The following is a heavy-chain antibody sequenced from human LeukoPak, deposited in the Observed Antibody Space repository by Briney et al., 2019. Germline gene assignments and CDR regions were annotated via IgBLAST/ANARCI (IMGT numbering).Heavy chain of an antibody. V-gene: IGHV3-33*01. CDR1: GFTSSSYG. Sequence: GSLRLSCAASGFTSSSYGMHWVRQAPGKGLEWVAVIWYDGSNKYYADSVKGRFTISRDNSKNTLYLQMNSLRAEDTAVYYCARVKQWLPYYYYGMDVWGQGTTVTVSS. D-gene: IGHD6-19*01. CDR2: IWYDGSNK. J-gene: IGHJ6*02. CDR3: ARVKQWLPYYYYGMDV.